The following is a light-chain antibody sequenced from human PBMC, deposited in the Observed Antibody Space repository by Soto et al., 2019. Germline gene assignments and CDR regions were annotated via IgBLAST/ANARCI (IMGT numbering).Light chain of an antibody. Sequence: DVVLTQSPLSLPVNFGQPASISCRCSKSLVYSDGNTHLSWFHQGPGESPRRLIYRVSSRPSVVPDRVSGSGSGTDFTLEISRVEAEDVGIYFCTQGTHWPRTFGQGTKVQGK. CDR1: KSLVYSDGNTH. V-gene: IGKV2-30*01. J-gene: IGKJ1*01. CDR3: TQGTHWPRT. CDR2: RVS.